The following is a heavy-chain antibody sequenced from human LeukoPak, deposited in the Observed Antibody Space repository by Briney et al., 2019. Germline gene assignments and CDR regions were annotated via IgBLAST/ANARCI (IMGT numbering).Heavy chain of an antibody. CDR2: IYSSGTT. V-gene: IGHV4-4*07. D-gene: IGHD2-2*01. J-gene: IGHJ4*02. CDR3: ARADRSSAYTAFDS. Sequence: SETLSLTCSVSGDSINTDYWSWIRQPAGKGPEWIGRIYSSGTTNYNPSLKSRVTMSLDKSKNQFSLKLTSVTAADTAVYYCARADRSSAYTAFDSWGQGTLVTVSS. CDR1: GDSINTDY.